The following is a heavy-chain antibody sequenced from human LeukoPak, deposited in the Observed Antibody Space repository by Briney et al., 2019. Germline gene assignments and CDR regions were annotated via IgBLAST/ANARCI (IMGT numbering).Heavy chain of an antibody. J-gene: IGHJ4*02. CDR3: ALGYNFVYQYFDF. CDR1: GYSFSSYG. CDR2: IRYDGSQK. V-gene: IGHV3-30*02. Sequence: PGGSLRLSCVASGYSFSSYGIHWVRRAPGKGLEWMTFIRYDGSQKYYADSVKGRFTISRDDSKNTLSLQMNNLRAEDTAVYYCALGYNFVYQYFDFWGQGPLVTVSS. D-gene: IGHD5-24*01.